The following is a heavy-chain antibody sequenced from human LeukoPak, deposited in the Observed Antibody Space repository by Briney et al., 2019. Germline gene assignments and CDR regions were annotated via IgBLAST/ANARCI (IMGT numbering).Heavy chain of an antibody. J-gene: IGHJ4*02. D-gene: IGHD1-26*01. CDR1: GFTFSRYD. CDR2: ISWNSGSI. V-gene: IGHV3-9*01. Sequence: PGGSLRLSCVASGFTFSRYDMHWVRQAPGKGLEWVSGISWNSGSIGYADSVKGRFTTSRDNAKNSLYLQMNSLRAEDTALYYCAKDVSGSYSTYFDYWGQGTLVTVSS. CDR3: AKDVSGSYSTYFDY.